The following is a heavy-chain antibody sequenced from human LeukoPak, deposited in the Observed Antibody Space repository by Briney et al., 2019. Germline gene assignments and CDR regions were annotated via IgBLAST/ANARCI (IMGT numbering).Heavy chain of an antibody. CDR2: IIPIFGTA. D-gene: IGHD3-10*01. Sequence: SVKVSCKASGGTFSSYAISWVRQAPGQGLEWMGGIIPIFGTANYAQKFQGRVTITADESTSTAYMELSSLRSEDTAVYYCATTNNFIGSWSYYSDAFDIWGQGTMVTVSS. J-gene: IGHJ3*02. CDR3: ATTNNFIGSWSYYSDAFDI. CDR1: GGTFSSYA. V-gene: IGHV1-69*01.